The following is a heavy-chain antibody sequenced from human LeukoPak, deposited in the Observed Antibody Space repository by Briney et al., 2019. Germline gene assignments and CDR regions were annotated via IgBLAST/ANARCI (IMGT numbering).Heavy chain of an antibody. CDR3: ARDRRYDEAFDY. CDR1: GGSISSYY. Sequence: TSSETLSLTCTVSGGSISSYYWSWIRQPAGKGLEWIGRIYTSGSTNYNPSLKSRVTMSVDTSKNQFSLELSSVTAADTAVYYCARDRRYDEAFDYWGQGTLVTVSS. CDR2: IYTSGST. V-gene: IGHV4-4*07. J-gene: IGHJ4*02. D-gene: IGHD5-12*01.